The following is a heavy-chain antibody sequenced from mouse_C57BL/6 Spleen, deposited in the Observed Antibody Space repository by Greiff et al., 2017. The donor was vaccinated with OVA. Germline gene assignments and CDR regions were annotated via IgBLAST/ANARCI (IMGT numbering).Heavy chain of an antibody. CDR1: GYTFTSYW. V-gene: IGHV1-50*01. CDR2: IDPSDGYT. Sequence: VQLQQSGAELVKPGASVKLSCKASGYTFTSYWMQWVKQRPGQGLEWIGEIDPSDGYTNYNQKFKGKATLTVDTSSSTAYMQLSSLTSGDSAVYYCARRGYGSSWFAYWGQGTLVTVSA. CDR3: ARRGYGSSWFAY. J-gene: IGHJ3*01. D-gene: IGHD1-1*01.